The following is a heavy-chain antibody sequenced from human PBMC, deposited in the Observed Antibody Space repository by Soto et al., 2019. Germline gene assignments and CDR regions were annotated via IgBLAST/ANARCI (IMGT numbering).Heavy chain of an antibody. CDR3: ARDVGLQYDTGYSDFWTGKNNWFDP. CDR1: GGSINRQY. V-gene: IGHV4-59*11. Sequence: PSETLSLTCTVSGGSINRQYWSWLRQPPGKGLEWIGYIYYSGSTNYNPSLKSRVTISIDTSRNQFSLELRSVTAADTAVYYCARDVGLQYDTGYSDFWTGKNNWFDPWGQGTLVTVSS. D-gene: IGHD3-3*01. J-gene: IGHJ5*02. CDR2: IYYSGST.